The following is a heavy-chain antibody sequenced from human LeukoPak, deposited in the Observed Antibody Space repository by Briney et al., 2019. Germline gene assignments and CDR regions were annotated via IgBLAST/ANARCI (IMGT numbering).Heavy chain of an antibody. Sequence: TGGSLRLSCAASGFTFSSYAMSWVRQAPGKGLEWVSAISGSGGSTYYADSVKGRFTISRDNPKNTLYLQMNSLRAEDTAVYYWAKDRRGGSGSYFDYWGQGTLVTVSS. D-gene: IGHD3-10*01. V-gene: IGHV3-23*01. CDR2: ISGSGGST. J-gene: IGHJ4*02. CDR1: GFTFSSYA. CDR3: AKDRRGGSGSYFDY.